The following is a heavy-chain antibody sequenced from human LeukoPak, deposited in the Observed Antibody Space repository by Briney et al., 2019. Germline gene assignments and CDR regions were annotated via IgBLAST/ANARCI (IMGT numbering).Heavy chain of an antibody. V-gene: IGHV3-48*03. CDR3: ARGRSGYDSYYWYFDL. D-gene: IGHD5-12*01. Sequence: GGSLRLSCAASGFTFSSYGMNWVRQAPGKGLEWVSYISSSDTTIYYVDSVKGRFTISRDNAKNSLYLQMNSLRAEDTAVYYCARGRSGYDSYYWYFDLWGRGTLVTVSS. CDR2: ISSSDTTI. J-gene: IGHJ2*01. CDR1: GFTFSSYG.